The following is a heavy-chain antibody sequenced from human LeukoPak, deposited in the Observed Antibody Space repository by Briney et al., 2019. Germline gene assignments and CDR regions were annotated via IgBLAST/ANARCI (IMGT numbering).Heavy chain of an antibody. CDR2: INHSGST. J-gene: IGHJ6*03. Sequence: PSETLSLTCAVYGGSFSGYYWSWIRQPPGKGLEWIGEINHSGSTNYNPSLKSRVTISVDTSKNQFSLKLSSVTAADTAVYYCASRQWLDYYYYYMDVWGKGTTVTISS. CDR3: ASRQWLDYYYYYMDV. D-gene: IGHD6-19*01. CDR1: GGSFSGYY. V-gene: IGHV4-34*01.